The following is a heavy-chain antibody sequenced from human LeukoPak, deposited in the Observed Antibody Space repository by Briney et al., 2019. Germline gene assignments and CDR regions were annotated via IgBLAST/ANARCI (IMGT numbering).Heavy chain of an antibody. V-gene: IGHV4-39*01. CDR1: GGSISSSSYC. CDR3: ARQSGPYSSSWFDY. D-gene: IGHD6-13*01. Sequence: SETLSLTCTVSGGSISSSSYCWGSIRQPPGKGLEWIWSMYYSGGTDYNPSLKSRVTISVDTSRNQFSLRLSSVTAADTAVYYCARQSGPYSSSWFDYWGQGTLVTVSS. CDR2: MYYSGGT. J-gene: IGHJ4*02.